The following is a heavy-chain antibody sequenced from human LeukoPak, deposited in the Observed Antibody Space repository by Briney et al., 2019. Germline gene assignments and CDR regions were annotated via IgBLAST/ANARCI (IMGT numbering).Heavy chain of an antibody. V-gene: IGHV4-61*02. CDR3: WRLRRYYGSGSYRGTNWFDP. CDR1: GVSISYGSYD. J-gene: IGHJ5*02. D-gene: IGHD3-10*01. CDR2: RCTSGCT. Sequence: SETLSLTGSVSGVSISYGSYDWSWIRQPAGKGLEWIGRRCTSGCTNYNPSRNSRVSTSVDTSKNQFSVQLSSVTAADTAVSYCWRLRRYYGSGSYRGTNWFDPWGQRTLVTVSS.